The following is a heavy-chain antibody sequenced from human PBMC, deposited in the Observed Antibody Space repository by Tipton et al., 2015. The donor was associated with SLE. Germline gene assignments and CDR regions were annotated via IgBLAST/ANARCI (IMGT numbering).Heavy chain of an antibody. J-gene: IGHJ4*02. D-gene: IGHD2-8*01. CDR2: ILYDGSNK. V-gene: IGHV3-30*19. CDR1: GFTFTSYG. CDR3: AKIVLMVYAPGDYLDY. Sequence: SLRLSCAASGFTFTSYGMHWVRQAPGKGLEWVAVILYDGSNKYYADSVKGRFTISRDNSKNTLYLQMNSLRAEDTAVYYCAKIVLMVYAPGDYLDYWGQGTLVTVSS.